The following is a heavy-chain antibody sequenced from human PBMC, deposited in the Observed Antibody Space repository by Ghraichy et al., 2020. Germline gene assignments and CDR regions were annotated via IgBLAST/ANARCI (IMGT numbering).Heavy chain of an antibody. V-gene: IGHV2-5*02. CDR1: GFSLSTSGVG. J-gene: IGHJ5*02. D-gene: IGHD3-9*01. Sequence: SGPTLVKPTQTLTLTCTFSGFSLSTSGVGVGWIRQPPGKALEWLALIYWDDDKRYSPSLKSRLTITKDTSKNQVVLTMTNMDPVDTATYYRAHRGGYYDILTGYSGWFDPWGQGTLVTVSS. CDR2: IYWDDDK. CDR3: AHRGGYYDILTGYSGWFDP.